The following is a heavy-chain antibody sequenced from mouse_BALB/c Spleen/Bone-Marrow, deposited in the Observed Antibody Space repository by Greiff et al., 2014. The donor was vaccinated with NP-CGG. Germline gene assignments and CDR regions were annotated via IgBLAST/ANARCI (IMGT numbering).Heavy chain of an antibody. CDR3: ANYYYGYYFDY. D-gene: IGHD1-1*01. CDR1: GFNIKDTY. CDR2: IDPANGNT. Sequence: VQLQQSGAELVKPGASVKLSCTASGFNIKDTYMHWVKQRPGQGLEWIGRIDPANGNTKYDPKFQDKATITADTSSNTAYLQLSSLTYENTAVYYCANYYYGYYFDYWGQGTTLTVSS. V-gene: IGHV14-3*02. J-gene: IGHJ2*01.